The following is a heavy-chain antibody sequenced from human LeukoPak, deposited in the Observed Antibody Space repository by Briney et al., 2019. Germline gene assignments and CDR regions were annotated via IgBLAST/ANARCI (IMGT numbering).Heavy chain of an antibody. Sequence: GSLRLSCAASGFTFSDCYMSWIRQAPGKGLEWVSYISSSGSTIYYADSVKGRFTISRDNAKNSLYLQMNSLRAEDTAVYYCARDLAYYYDSSGFGYWGRGTLVTVSS. J-gene: IGHJ4*02. D-gene: IGHD3-22*01. V-gene: IGHV3-11*01. CDR2: ISSSGSTI. CDR3: ARDLAYYYDSSGFGY. CDR1: GFTFSDCY.